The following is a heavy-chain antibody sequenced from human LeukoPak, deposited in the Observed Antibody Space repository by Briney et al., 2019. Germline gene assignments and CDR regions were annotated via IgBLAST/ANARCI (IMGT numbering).Heavy chain of an antibody. CDR1: GFTFSNYA. J-gene: IGHJ4*02. D-gene: IGHD6-6*01. Sequence: GGSLRLSCAASGFTFSNYAMSWVRQAPGKGLEWVSVIGTIPGVTYYTESVKGRFTISRDNSKNTVYLQMNSLRAEDTAVYYCARDRSAARLFDYWGQGTLVTVSS. CDR3: ARDRSAARLFDY. V-gene: IGHV3-23*01. CDR2: IGTIPGVT.